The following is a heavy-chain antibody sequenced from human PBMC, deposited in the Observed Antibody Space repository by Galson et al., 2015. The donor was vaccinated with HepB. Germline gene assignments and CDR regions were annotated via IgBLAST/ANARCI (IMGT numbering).Heavy chain of an antibody. CDR2: ISTSDDSV. J-gene: IGHJ5*02. D-gene: IGHD4-23*01. CDR1: GLTFNTYT. CDR3: ARGHGGISAT. Sequence: SLRLSCAASGLTFNTYTVTWVRQALGKGLEWLSCISTSDDSVYYADSVKGRFSISLDNSKSSVYLQMSSLRVEDTAVYFCARGHGGISATWGQGTLVTVSS. V-gene: IGHV3-48*04.